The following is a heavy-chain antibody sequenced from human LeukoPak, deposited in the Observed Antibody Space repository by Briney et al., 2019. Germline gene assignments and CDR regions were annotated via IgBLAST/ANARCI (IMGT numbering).Heavy chain of an antibody. J-gene: IGHJ3*02. CDR3: ARPKLDCRSTSCSDDAFDI. Sequence: KPGESLKISCKGSGYSFTSYWIGWVRQMPGKGLEWMGIIYPGDSDTRYSPSFQGQVTISADKSISTAYLQWSSLKASDTAMYYCARPKLDCRSTSCSDDAFDIWGQGTMVTVSS. CDR2: IYPGDSDT. CDR1: GYSFTSYW. D-gene: IGHD2-2*01. V-gene: IGHV5-51*01.